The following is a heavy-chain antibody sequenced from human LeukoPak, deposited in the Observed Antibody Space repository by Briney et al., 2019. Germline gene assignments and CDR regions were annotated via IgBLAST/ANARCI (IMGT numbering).Heavy chain of an antibody. CDR3: ARDSDYYGSGSYYGNDY. D-gene: IGHD3-10*01. CDR1: GYTFTSYG. J-gene: IGHJ4*02. CDR2: ISAYNGNT. Sequence: ASVKVSCKASGYTFTSYGISWVRQAPGQGLEWMGWISAYNGNTNCAQKLQGRVTMTTDTSTSTAYMELRSLRSDDTAVYYCARDSDYYGSGSYYGNDYWGQGTLVTVSS. V-gene: IGHV1-18*01.